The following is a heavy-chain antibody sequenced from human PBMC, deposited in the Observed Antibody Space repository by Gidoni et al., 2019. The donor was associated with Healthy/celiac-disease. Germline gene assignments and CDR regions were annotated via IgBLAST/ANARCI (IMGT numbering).Heavy chain of an antibody. V-gene: IGHV1-69*01. D-gene: IGHD3-10*01. J-gene: IGHJ4*02. CDR3: ALDAADYHGL. CDR2: IIPIFGTA. CDR1: AVTFSSYA. Sequence: QVQPVQSGAEVKTPGSSVKVSWTASAVTFSSYALSWVRQAPGQGLEWMGGIIPIFGTANYAQKFQGRVTIPADESTSIAYTELSSLRSEDTAVYYCALDAADYHGLWGQGTLVTVSS.